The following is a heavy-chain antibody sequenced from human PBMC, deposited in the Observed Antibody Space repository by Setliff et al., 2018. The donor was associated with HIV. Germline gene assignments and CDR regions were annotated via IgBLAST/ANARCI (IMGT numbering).Heavy chain of an antibody. V-gene: IGHV3-21*01. CDR2: ISIGSGGAI. CDR3: VRDITTCWDV. D-gene: IGHD4-4*01. Sequence: PGGSLRLSCAASGFTFTDYWTHWVRQAPGRGLEWVSSISIGSGGAIDYADSVQGRFTISRDNAKNTLYLQTNSLRAEDTAVYYCVRDITTCWDVWGQGTTVTVSS. J-gene: IGHJ6*02. CDR1: GFTFTDYW.